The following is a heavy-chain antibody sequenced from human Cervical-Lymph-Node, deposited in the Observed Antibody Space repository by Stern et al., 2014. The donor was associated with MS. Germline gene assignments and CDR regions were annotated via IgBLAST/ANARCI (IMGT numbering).Heavy chain of an antibody. CDR2: IYSGGST. J-gene: IGHJ5*02. V-gene: IGHV3-66*02. CDR1: GFPVSSNY. CDR3: ARNKWLLTNWFDP. Sequence: VQLVESGGGLVQPGGSLRLSCAASGFPVSSNYMSWVRQAPGQGLEWVSVIYSGGSTYYADSVKGRFTISRDNSKNTLYLQMNSLRAEDTAVYYCARNKWLLTNWFDPWGQGTLVTVSS. D-gene: IGHD3-22*01.